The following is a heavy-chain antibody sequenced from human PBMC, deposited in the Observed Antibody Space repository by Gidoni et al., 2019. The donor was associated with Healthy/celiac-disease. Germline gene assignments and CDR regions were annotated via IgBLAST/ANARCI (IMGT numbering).Heavy chain of an antibody. CDR1: GYSFTRYW. Sequence: EVQLVQSGAEVNKPGESLKISCTGSGYSFTRYWIGWVRQITGNGLEWIGIIYPGDSDTRDSPAFQGQFTISADKSISTAYLQWSSLKASDTAMYYCARGPGTGSWYGVWFDPWGQGTLVTGSS. V-gene: IGHV5-51*01. CDR2: IYPGDSDT. D-gene: IGHD6-13*01. CDR3: ARGPGTGSWYGVWFDP. J-gene: IGHJ5*02.